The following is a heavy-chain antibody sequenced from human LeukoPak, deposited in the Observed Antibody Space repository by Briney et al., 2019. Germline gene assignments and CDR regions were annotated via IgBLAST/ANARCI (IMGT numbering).Heavy chain of an antibody. V-gene: IGHV3-15*01. CDR2: IKTKTDGGTT. J-gene: IGHJ4*02. CDR3: TTDGRYDSVWGMNY. D-gene: IGHD3-16*01. CDR1: GFTFSNAW. Sequence: GGSLRLSCAASGFTFSNAWMSWVRQAPGKGLEWVGRIKTKTDGGTTNYAAPVKGRFTISRDDSKNTLYLHMNSLKTEDTAVCYCTTDGRYDSVWGMNYWGQGTLVTVSS.